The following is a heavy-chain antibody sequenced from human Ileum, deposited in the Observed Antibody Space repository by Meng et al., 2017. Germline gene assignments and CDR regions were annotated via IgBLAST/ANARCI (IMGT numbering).Heavy chain of an antibody. Sequence: LQQYGPGLVKASQTLSGTCAVSGGSGCSHSAAGNWIRQSPLRGVEWLGRTYYQSKWYSENAVSVKSRISITPDTSKNQFSLQINSVTPEDTAVYYCASGSGSLDYWGPGTLVTVSS. J-gene: IGHJ4*02. V-gene: IGHV6-1*02. CDR1: GGSGCSHSAA. D-gene: IGHD3-3*01. CDR2: TYYQSKWYS. CDR3: ASGSGSLDY.